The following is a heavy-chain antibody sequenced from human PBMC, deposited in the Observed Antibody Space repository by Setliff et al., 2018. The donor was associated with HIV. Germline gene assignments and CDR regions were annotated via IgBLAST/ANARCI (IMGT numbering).Heavy chain of an antibody. J-gene: IGHJ4*02. D-gene: IGHD6-13*01. CDR3: AAAEGQGPWYFFDN. CDR2: IYYNGNT. Sequence: PSETLSLTCTVSGGSINSGEYYWGWIRQAPGKGLEWIGNIYYNGNTNYKPSLERRLAISVDTSKNQFSLSLSSVTATDTALYFCAAAEGQGPWYFFDNWGQGTQVTVSS. CDR1: GGSINSGEYY. V-gene: IGHV4-39*01.